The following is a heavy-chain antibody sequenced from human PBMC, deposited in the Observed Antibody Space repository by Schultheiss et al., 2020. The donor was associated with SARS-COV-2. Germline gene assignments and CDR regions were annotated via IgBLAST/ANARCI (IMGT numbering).Heavy chain of an antibody. CDR2: ISSSSSTI. J-gene: IGHJ6*02. CDR3: ARVSRLLPRDYYYYGMDV. Sequence: GGSLRLSCAASGFTFSSYAMSWVRQAPGKGLEWVSYISSSSSTIYYADSVKGRFTISRDNSKNTLYLQMNSLRAEDTAVYYCARVSRLLPRDYYYYGMDVWGQGTTVTVSS. V-gene: IGHV3-48*01. D-gene: IGHD2-15*01. CDR1: GFTFSSYA.